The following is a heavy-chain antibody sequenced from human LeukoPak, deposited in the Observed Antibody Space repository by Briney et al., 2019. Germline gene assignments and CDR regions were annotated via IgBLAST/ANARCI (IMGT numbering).Heavy chain of an antibody. J-gene: IGHJ5*02. CDR2: IYHSGST. Sequence: SETLSLTCAVSGGSISSGGYSWSWIRQPPGKGLEWIGYIYHSGSTYYNPSLKSRVTISVDRSKNQFSLELSSVTAADTAVYYCARGRVTMVRGVRAAWFDPWGQGTLVTVSS. V-gene: IGHV4-30-2*01. CDR3: ARGRVTMVRGVRAAWFDP. CDR1: GGSISSGGYS. D-gene: IGHD3-10*01.